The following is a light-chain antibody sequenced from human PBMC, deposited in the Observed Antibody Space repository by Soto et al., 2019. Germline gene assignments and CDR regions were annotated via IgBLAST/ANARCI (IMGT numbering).Light chain of an antibody. CDR3: CSHAGRHTIRV. Sequence: QSVLTQPRSVSGSPGQSVTISCTGTSSDVGGYDYVSWYQQHPGKAPELMIYDVSKRPSGVPDRFSGSKSGNTASLTISGRLAEDEGDYYCCSHAGRHTIRVFGGGTKLTVL. CDR1: SSDVGGYDY. J-gene: IGLJ2*01. V-gene: IGLV2-11*01. CDR2: DVS.